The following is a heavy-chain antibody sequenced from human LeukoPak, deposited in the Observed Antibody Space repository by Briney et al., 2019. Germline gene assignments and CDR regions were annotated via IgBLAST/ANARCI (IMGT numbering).Heavy chain of an antibody. D-gene: IGHD3-10*01. CDR1: GVSFSIYA. CDR3: AKGKFYYYGSGSYGLDY. J-gene: IGHJ4*02. V-gene: IGHV3-23*01. CDR2: ISGSNGTT. Sequence: PGGCLRLSWAVSGVSFSIYAMSCVRQAPGKGLELVPAISGSNGTTYYADLGKGLFTISRDNSKNTLYLQMDSLRAEDTAVYYCAKGKFYYYGSGSYGLDYWGQGTLVTVSS.